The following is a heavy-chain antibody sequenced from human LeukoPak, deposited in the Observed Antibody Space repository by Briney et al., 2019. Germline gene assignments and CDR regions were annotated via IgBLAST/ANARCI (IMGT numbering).Heavy chain of an antibody. CDR3: AKFQGGSSSPNY. Sequence: PGGSLRLSCAASGFTFSSYAMGWVRQAPGKGLEWVSAISGSGGSTYYADSVKGRFTISRDNSKNTLYLQMNSLRAEDTAVYYCAKFQGGSSSPNYWGQGTLVTVSS. CDR2: ISGSGGST. D-gene: IGHD6-6*01. CDR1: GFTFSSYA. V-gene: IGHV3-23*01. J-gene: IGHJ4*02.